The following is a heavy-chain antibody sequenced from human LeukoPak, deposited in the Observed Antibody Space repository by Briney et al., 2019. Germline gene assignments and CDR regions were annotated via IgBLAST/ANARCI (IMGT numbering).Heavy chain of an antibody. D-gene: IGHD6-13*01. CDR1: GYTFTSYG. CDR2: ISAYNGNT. Sequence: GASVKVSCKASGYTFTSYGISWVRQAPGQGLEWMGWISAYNGNTNYAQKLQGRVTMTTDTSTSTAYMELRSLSSDDTAVYYCARDSGAAGTRPFDYWGQGTLVTVSS. V-gene: IGHV1-18*04. J-gene: IGHJ4*02. CDR3: ARDSGAAGTRPFDY.